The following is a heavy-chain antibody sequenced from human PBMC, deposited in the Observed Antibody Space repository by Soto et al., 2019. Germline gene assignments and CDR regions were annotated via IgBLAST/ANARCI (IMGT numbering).Heavy chain of an antibody. CDR1: GIAFSGCG. V-gene: IGHV3-30*18. CDR3: ANNIVRGHWYFDL. CDR2: ISSDGSQK. D-gene: IGHD3-10*01. J-gene: IGHJ2*01. Sequence: QVQLVESGGGVVQPGKSLRLPCAASGIAFSGCGMFWVRQTPSKGLEWVAAISSDGSQKYYADSVKGRFTISRDNSKNTLYVQMNGLTTEDTAVYYCANNIVRGHWYFDLWGRGTLVTVSS.